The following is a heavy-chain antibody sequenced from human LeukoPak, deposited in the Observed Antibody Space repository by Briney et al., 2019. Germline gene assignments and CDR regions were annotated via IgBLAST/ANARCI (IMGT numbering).Heavy chain of an antibody. CDR1: GGSISSSPHY. J-gene: IGHJ4*02. Sequence: SEALSLTCTVSGGSISSSPHYWGWIRQPPGKGLEWIGSIYYSGSSYYIPSLKSRVIVSVDTSKNQFSLRLSSLTVADTAVYYCARQFWGGASYRFDYWGQGALVTVSS. CDR2: IYYSGSS. V-gene: IGHV4-39*01. CDR3: ARQFWGGASYRFDY. D-gene: IGHD1-26*01.